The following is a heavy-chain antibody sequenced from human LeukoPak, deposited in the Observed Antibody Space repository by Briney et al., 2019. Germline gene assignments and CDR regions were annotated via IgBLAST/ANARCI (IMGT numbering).Heavy chain of an antibody. Sequence: TSETLSLTCTVSGDSITSHYYTWIRQPPGKGREQIGHIFYSGGTNYNPSLKRRVTIPLDTSKNQCSLKLTSVTAADTAVYYCVRSDYEYVWGPYWGQGALVTVSS. V-gene: IGHV4-59*11. CDR2: IFYSGGT. J-gene: IGHJ4*02. D-gene: IGHD3-16*01. CDR1: GDSITSHY. CDR3: VRSDYEYVWGPY.